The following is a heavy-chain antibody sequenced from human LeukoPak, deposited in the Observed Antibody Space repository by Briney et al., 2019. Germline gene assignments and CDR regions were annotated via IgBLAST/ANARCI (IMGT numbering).Heavy chain of an antibody. Sequence: GASVKVSCKASGYTFTGYYMHWVRQAPGQGLEWMGWINPNSGGTNYAQKFQGRVTMTRDTSISTAYMELSRLRSDDTAVYYCARMYYYDSSGYRDWFDPWGQGTLVTVSS. CDR3: ARMYYYDSSGYRDWFDP. CDR1: GYTFTGYY. V-gene: IGHV1-2*02. CDR2: INPNSGGT. J-gene: IGHJ5*02. D-gene: IGHD3-22*01.